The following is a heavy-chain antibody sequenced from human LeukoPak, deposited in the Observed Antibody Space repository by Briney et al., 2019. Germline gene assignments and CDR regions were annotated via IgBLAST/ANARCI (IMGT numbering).Heavy chain of an antibody. D-gene: IGHD3-9*01. J-gene: IGHJ4*02. Sequence: SETLSLTCTVSGGSISSSNYYWGWIRQPPGKGLEWIGNIYYSGSTYYNPSLKSRVTISLDTSKNQFSLKLSSVTAADTAVYYCARRNLLRYFDWLLPRYYFDYWGQGTLVTVSS. V-gene: IGHV4-39*07. CDR1: GGSISSSNYY. CDR2: IYYSGST. CDR3: ARRNLLRYFDWLLPRYYFDY.